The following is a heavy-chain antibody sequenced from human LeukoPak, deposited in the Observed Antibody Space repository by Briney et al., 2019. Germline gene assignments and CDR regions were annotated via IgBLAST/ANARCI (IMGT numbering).Heavy chain of an antibody. CDR2: INPNSGGT. CDR1: GYIFPDYY. J-gene: IGHJ6*02. CDR3: ARDGGYCSSGTICYSRAEYYYYGLDV. V-gene: IGHV1-2*06. Sequence: ASVKVSCKGSGYIFPDYYIYWVRQAPGQGLEWMGRINPNSGGTNYAQNFQGRVTMTRDTSISTVYMELSRLRYDDTAVYYCARDGGYCSSGTICYSRAEYYYYGLDVWGQGTTVTVSS. D-gene: IGHD2-2*01.